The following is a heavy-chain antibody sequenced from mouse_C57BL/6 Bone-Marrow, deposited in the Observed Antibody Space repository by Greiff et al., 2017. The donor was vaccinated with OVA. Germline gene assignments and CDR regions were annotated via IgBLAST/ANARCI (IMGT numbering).Heavy chain of an antibody. V-gene: IGHV1-64*01. CDR1: GYTFTSYW. CDR2: IHPNSGST. CDR3: AGTGFAY. Sequence: QVQLKQPGAELVKPGASVKLSCKASGYTFTSYWMHWVKQRPGQGLEWIGMIHPNSGSTNYNEKFKSKATLPVVKSSSTAYMQLGSLTSEDFAVLYNAGTGFAYWSQGTVVTVSA. J-gene: IGHJ3*01.